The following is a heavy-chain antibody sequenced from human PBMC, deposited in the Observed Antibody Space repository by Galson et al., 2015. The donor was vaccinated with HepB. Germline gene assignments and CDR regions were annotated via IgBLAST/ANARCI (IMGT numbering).Heavy chain of an antibody. CDR3: SRDCDYYDSSGTFDY. CDR2: ISSSSYI. D-gene: IGHD3-22*01. Sequence: SLRLSCAASGFTFSSYSMNWVRQAPGKGLEWVSSISSSSYINYADSVKGRFTIPRDNAKTSLYLQMNSLRAEDTAVYYCSRDCDYYDSSGTFDYWGQGTLVTASS. CDR1: GFTFSSYS. J-gene: IGHJ4*02. V-gene: IGHV3-21*01.